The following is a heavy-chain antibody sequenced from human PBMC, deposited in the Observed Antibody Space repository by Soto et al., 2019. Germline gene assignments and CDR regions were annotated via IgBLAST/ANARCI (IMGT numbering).Heavy chain of an antibody. D-gene: IGHD6-13*01. J-gene: IGHJ6*02. CDR1: GGSISTYY. CDR2: IDTSGNT. V-gene: IGHV4-4*07. Sequence: SETLSLTCTVSGGSISTYYWSWIRQPAGKGLEWIGRIDTSGNTNYNPSLKSRVTMSVDTSKKQFSLKLTSVTAADTAVYYCARYSSNWFQTEGMDVWGQGTTVTVSS. CDR3: ARYSSNWFQTEGMDV.